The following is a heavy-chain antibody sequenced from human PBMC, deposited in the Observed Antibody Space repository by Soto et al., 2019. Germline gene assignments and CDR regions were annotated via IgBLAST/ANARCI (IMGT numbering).Heavy chain of an antibody. CDR2: IYWDDDK. CDR3: AHRILRTVFGLVTTTAIYFDF. D-gene: IGHD3-3*01. V-gene: IGHV2-5*02. J-gene: IGHJ4*02. CDR1: GFSLTTSGVG. Sequence: QITLNESGPTVVKPAETLTLTCTFSGFSLTTSGVGVGWIRQSPGKAPEWLARIYWDDDKRYSASLKSRLTITTDTSKIQVVLTMASVDPADTATYYCAHRILRTVFGLVTTTAIYFDFWGQGTPVVVSS.